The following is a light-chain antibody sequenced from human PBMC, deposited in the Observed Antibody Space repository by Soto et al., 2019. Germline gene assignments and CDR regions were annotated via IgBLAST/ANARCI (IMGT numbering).Light chain of an antibody. CDR3: QQYGSSPFT. CDR1: QSVSSSY. CDR2: GPS. Sequence: EIVLTQSPGTLSLSPGERATLSCRARQSVSSSYLAWYQQKPGQAPRLLIYGPSSRATGIPDRFSGSGSGTDFTLTISRLAPEDFAVYYCQQYGSSPFTFGPGTKVDIK. V-gene: IGKV3-20*01. J-gene: IGKJ3*01.